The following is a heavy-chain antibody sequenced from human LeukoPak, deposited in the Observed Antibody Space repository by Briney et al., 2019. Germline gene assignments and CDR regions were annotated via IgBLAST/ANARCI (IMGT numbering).Heavy chain of an antibody. Sequence: GGSLRLSRAASGFTFTKYWMHWVRQAPGKGLVWVSRVNSDGSRTTYADSVKGRFTISRDNANNTLYLQMNSLTAEDTAVYYCAREGSVTNDYWGQGSLVTVSS. CDR1: GFTFTKYW. V-gene: IGHV3-74*03. CDR2: VNSDGSRT. J-gene: IGHJ4*02. CDR3: AREGSVTNDY. D-gene: IGHD4-17*01.